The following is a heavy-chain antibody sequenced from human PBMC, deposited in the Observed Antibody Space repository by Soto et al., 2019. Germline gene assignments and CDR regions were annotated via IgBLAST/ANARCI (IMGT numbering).Heavy chain of an antibody. V-gene: IGHV3-11*05. D-gene: IGHD3-9*01. CDR3: ARTAYDILTGYRPYYFDY. CDR2: ISSSSSYT. CDR1: GFTFSDYY. Sequence: QVQLVESGGGLVKPGGSLRLSCAASGFTFSDYYMSWIRQAPGKGLEWVSYISSSSSYTNYADSVKGRFTISRDKAKNSLYLQMNSLRAEDTAVYYCARTAYDILTGYRPYYFDYWGQGTLVTVSS. J-gene: IGHJ4*02.